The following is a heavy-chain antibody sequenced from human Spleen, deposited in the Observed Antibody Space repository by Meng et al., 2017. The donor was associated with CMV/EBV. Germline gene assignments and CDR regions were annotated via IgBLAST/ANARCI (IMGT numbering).Heavy chain of an antibody. J-gene: IGHJ4*02. D-gene: IGHD6-6*01. CDR3: ASDDDSSSDFDY. CDR2: ISSRSGAI. V-gene: IGHV3-48*04. Sequence: GESLKISCAASGFIFSTYDMNWVRQAPGKGLEWVSYISSRSGAISYADSVKGRFTVSRDNAKNSLYLQMNSLRAEDTAVYYCASDDDSSSDFDYWGQGTLVTVSS. CDR1: GFIFSTYD.